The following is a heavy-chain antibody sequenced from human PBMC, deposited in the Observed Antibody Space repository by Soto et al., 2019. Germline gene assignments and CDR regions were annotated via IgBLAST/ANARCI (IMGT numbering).Heavy chain of an antibody. V-gene: IGHV5-51*01. CDR1: GYTFTSSF. Sequence: PGDSLKISCKSSGYTFTSSFISFVRQMPEKCLEWMVIIYPGDSHTTYSPSFQGQVTISADKSISTAYLQWSTLKVSDTAMYLCARELYGGVYQYVMEVCGKGHTVNVSS. CDR3: ARELYGGVYQYVMEV. J-gene: IGHJ6*04. D-gene: IGHD2-8*02. CDR2: IYPGDSHT.